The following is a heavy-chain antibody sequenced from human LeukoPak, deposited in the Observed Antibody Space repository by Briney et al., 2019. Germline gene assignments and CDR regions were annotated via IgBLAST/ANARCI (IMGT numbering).Heavy chain of an antibody. CDR2: ISGDGGST. V-gene: IGHV3-43*02. CDR3: AKDMWRFGELDYDY. Sequence: GGSLRLSCAASGFIVSSNYMSWVRQAPGKGLEWVSLISGDGGSTYYADSVKGRFTISRGNSKNSLYLQMNSLRTEDTALYYCAKDMWRFGELDYDYWGQGTLVTVSS. CDR1: GFIVSSNY. J-gene: IGHJ4*02. D-gene: IGHD3-10*01.